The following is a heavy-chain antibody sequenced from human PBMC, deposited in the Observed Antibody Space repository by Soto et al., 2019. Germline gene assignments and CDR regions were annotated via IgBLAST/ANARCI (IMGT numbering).Heavy chain of an antibody. CDR3: ARVVIVATSYYFDY. D-gene: IGHD5-12*01. V-gene: IGHV3-72*01. CDR1: GFTFSDHY. Sequence: GGSLRLSCAASGFTFSDHYMDWVRQPPGKGLEWVGRIRRKANSYTTEYAASVKGRFTISRDDSKSSLYLQMNSLKTEDTAVYYCARVVIVATSYYFDYWGQGTLVTVSS. CDR2: IRRKANSYTT. J-gene: IGHJ4*02.